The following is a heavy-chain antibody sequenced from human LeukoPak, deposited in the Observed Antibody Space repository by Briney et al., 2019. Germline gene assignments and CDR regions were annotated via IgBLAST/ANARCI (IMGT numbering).Heavy chain of an antibody. J-gene: IGHJ4*02. D-gene: IGHD6-19*01. CDR2: IYDDNT. CDR3: ARGFSSGWYVDDY. V-gene: IGHV3-23*01. Sequence: GGSLRLSCAASGFTVSAYAMAWVRQAPGKGLEWVSTIYDDNTYYADSVKGRFAISTDNSKNTLYLQMNSLRAEDTAVYYCARGFSSGWYVDDYWGQGTLVTVSS. CDR1: GFTVSAYA.